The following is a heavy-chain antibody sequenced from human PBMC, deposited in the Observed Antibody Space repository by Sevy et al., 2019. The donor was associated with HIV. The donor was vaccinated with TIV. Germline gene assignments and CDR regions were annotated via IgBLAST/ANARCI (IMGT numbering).Heavy chain of an antibody. CDR2: IIPILGTV. CDR3: AKDLYYDNTVFDY. CDR1: GGTFSSYG. J-gene: IGHJ4*02. V-gene: IGHV1-69*13. D-gene: IGHD3-22*01. Sequence: ASVKVSCKASGGTFSSYGISWVRQAPGQGLEWMGGIIPILGTVNYAQKFQGRVTITADESTKTAYMELSSLRSEDTAVYYCAKDLYYDNTVFDYWGQGTLVTVSS.